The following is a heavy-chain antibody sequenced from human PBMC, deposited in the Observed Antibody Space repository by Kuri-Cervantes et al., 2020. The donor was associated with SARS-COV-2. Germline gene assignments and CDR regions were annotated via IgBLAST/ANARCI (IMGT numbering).Heavy chain of an antibody. J-gene: IGHJ4*02. CDR1: GFTFSSYS. CDR2: ISSSSSYI. V-gene: IGHV3-21*01. Sequence: GGSLRLSCAASGFTFSSYSMNWVRQAPGKGLEWVSSISSSSSYIYYADSVKGRFTISRDNAKNSLYLQMNSLRAEDTAVYYCARDPRGYGYSYDYYFDYWGQGTLVTVSS. CDR3: ARDPRGYGYSYDYYFDY. D-gene: IGHD5-18*01.